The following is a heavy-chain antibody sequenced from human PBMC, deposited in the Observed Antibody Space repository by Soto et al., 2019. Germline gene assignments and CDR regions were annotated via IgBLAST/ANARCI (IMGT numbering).Heavy chain of an antibody. Sequence: ETLSLTCTVSGGSISSSSYYWGWIRQPPGKGLEWIGSIYYSGSTYYNPSLKSRVTISVDTSKNQFSLKLSSVTAADTAVYYCASQYYYDSSGYPGYYYYGMDVWGQGTTVTVSS. CDR3: ASQYYYDSSGYPGYYYYGMDV. J-gene: IGHJ6*02. V-gene: IGHV4-39*01. CDR1: GGSISSSSYY. CDR2: IYYSGST. D-gene: IGHD3-22*01.